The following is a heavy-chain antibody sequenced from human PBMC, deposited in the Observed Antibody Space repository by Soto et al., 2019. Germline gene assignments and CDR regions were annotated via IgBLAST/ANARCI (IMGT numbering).Heavy chain of an antibody. CDR2: IYPGDSDT. CDR1: GYSLADSW. V-gene: IGHV5-51*01. CDR3: ARLYSTSAGY. D-gene: IGHD6-13*01. Sequence: GESLKISCRASGYSLADSWIGWVRQMPGKGLEWLGLIYPGDSDTRYSPSFQGQVTISADKSVNTAYLQWSSLKASDTAIYYCARLYSTSAGYWGQGTLVTVSS. J-gene: IGHJ4*02.